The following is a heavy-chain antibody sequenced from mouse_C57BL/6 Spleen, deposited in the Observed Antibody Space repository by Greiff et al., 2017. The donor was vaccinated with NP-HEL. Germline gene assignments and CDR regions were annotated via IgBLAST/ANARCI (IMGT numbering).Heavy chain of an antibody. Sequence: EVKVVESGEGLVKPGGSLKLSCAASGFTFSSYAMSWVRQTPEKRLEWVAYISSGGDYIYYADTVKGRFTISRDNARNTLYLQMSSLKSEDTAMYYCTNIDFVDYYAMDYWGQGTSVTVSS. CDR3: TNIDFVDYYAMDY. CDR2: ISSGGDYI. CDR1: GFTFSSYA. J-gene: IGHJ4*01. V-gene: IGHV5-9-1*02.